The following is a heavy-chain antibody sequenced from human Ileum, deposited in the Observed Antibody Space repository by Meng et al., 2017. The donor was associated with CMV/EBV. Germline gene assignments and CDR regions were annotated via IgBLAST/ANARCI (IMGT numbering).Heavy chain of an antibody. Sequence: GTYSSYAISWVQQAPGQGLEWMGGINPIFSTANYAQKFQGRVTITTDESTSTAYMELSSLRSEDTAVYYCARVAYYDFWSGSYYFDYWGQGTLVTVSS. J-gene: IGHJ4*02. CDR2: INPIFSTA. CDR1: GTYSSYA. D-gene: IGHD3-3*01. V-gene: IGHV1-69*05. CDR3: ARVAYYDFWSGSYYFDY.